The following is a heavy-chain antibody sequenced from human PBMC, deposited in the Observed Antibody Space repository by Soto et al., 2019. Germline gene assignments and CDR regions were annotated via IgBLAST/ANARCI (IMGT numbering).Heavy chain of an antibody. V-gene: IGHV1-69*02. D-gene: IGHD3-10*01. CDR2: IIPILGIA. CDR1: GGTFSSYT. Sequence: ASVKVSCKASGGTFSSYTISWVRQAPGQGLEWMGRIIPILGIANYAQKFQGRVTITADKSTSTAYMELSSLRSEDTAVYYCASPNMGSPVPYYFDYWGQGTLVTVS. J-gene: IGHJ4*02. CDR3: ASPNMGSPVPYYFDY.